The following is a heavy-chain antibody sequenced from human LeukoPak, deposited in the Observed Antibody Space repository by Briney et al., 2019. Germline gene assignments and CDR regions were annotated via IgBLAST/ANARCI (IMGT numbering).Heavy chain of an antibody. J-gene: IGHJ4*02. V-gene: IGHV4-31*03. CDR3: ARVMSGVGYSYGLYFDY. CDR1: GGSISSGGYY. Sequence: PSQTLSLTCTVSGGSISSGGYYWRWIRQHPGKGLEWIGYIFYSGSTYYNPSFKSRVTISVDTSKNQFSLKLSSVTAADTAVYYCARVMSGVGYSYGLYFDYWGQGTLVTVSS. D-gene: IGHD5-18*01. CDR2: IFYSGST.